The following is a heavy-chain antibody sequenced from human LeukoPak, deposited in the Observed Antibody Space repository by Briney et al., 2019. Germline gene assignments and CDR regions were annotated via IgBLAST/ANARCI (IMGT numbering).Heavy chain of an antibody. CDR1: GFTFSSYS. V-gene: IGHV3-7*03. J-gene: IGHJ5*02. CDR3: ASGFGEPNWFDP. D-gene: IGHD3-10*01. Sequence: PGGSLRLSCAASGFTFSSYSMNWVRQAPGKGLEWVANMNQDGSEIYYLDSVKGRSTISRDNAKNSLYLQMNSLRAEDTAVYYCASGFGEPNWFDPWGQGTLVTVSS. CDR2: MNQDGSEI.